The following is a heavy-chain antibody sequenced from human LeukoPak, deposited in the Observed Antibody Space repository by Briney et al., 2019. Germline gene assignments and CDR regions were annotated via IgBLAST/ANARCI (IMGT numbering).Heavy chain of an antibody. Sequence: GGSLRLSCAASGFTFSSYGMHWVRQAPGKGLEWVAVISYDGSNKYYADSVKGRLTISRDNSKNTLYLQMNSLRAEDTAVYYCAKSGYYDSSGYSYFQHWGQGTLVTVSS. CDR2: ISYDGSNK. CDR1: GFTFSSYG. CDR3: AKSGYYDSSGYSYFQH. V-gene: IGHV3-30*18. J-gene: IGHJ1*01. D-gene: IGHD3-22*01.